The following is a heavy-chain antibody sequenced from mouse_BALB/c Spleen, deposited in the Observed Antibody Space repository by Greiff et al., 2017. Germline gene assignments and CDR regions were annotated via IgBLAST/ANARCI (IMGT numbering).Heavy chain of an antibody. Sequence: VQLQESGAELMKPGASVKISCKATGYTFSSYWIEWVKQRPGHGLEWIGEILPGSGSTNYNEKFKGKATLTVDKSSSTAYMQLKSLTSEDSAVYYCARRGYGNYERGYAMDYWGQGTSVTVSS. J-gene: IGHJ4*01. CDR3: ARRGYGNYERGYAMDY. V-gene: IGHV1-9*01. CDR1: GYTFSSYW. D-gene: IGHD2-10*02. CDR2: ILPGSGST.